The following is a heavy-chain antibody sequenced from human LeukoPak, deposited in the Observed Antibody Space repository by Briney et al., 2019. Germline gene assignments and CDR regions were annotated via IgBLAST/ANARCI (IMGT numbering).Heavy chain of an antibody. CDR3: ARDRSRVLDY. J-gene: IGHJ4*02. CDR1: GYTFTDYY. Sequence: GASVKVSCKASGYTFTDYYMHWVRQAPGQGLEWMGWINPNSGNTDYAQKFQGRVSMTRDTSISTVYMELNRLRSDDTAVYYCARDRSRVLDYWGQGTLVTVSS. CDR2: INPNSGNT. V-gene: IGHV1-2*02. D-gene: IGHD2-8*02.